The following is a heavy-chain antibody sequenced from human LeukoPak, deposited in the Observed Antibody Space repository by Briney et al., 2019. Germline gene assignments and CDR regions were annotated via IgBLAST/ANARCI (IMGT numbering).Heavy chain of an antibody. D-gene: IGHD6-13*01. Sequence: GASVKVSCKASGYIFTGYYIHWVRQAPGQGPEWMGWINPNSGGTNYAQKFQGRVTMTRDTSISTAYMELSRLRSDDTAVYYCARGLSSWTDYYFDCWGQGTLVTVSS. CDR3: ARGLSSWTDYYFDC. V-gene: IGHV1-2*02. J-gene: IGHJ4*02. CDR2: INPNSGGT. CDR1: GYIFTGYY.